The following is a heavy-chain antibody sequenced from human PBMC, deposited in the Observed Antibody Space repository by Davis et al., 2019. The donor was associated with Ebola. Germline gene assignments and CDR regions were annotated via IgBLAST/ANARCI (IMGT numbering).Heavy chain of an antibody. J-gene: IGHJ4*02. CDR1: GFAFSSYS. Sequence: GGSLRLSCAASGFAFSSYSMTWVRQAPGKGLEWVSSISSTSIYIYYADSLKGRITISRDNAKNSLYLQVNSLRDEDTAVYYCAKFSRAGEADWGQGTLVTVSS. CDR2: ISSTSIYI. CDR3: AKFSRAGEAD. D-gene: IGHD6-13*01. V-gene: IGHV3-21*04.